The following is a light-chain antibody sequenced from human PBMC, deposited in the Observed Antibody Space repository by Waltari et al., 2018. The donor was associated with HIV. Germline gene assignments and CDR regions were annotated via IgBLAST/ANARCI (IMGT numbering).Light chain of an antibody. J-gene: IGKJ2*01. V-gene: IGKV4-1*01. CDR1: QRVLNSSSNKNS. CDR3: QQYYNTPYT. Sequence: DIVMTQSPDSLAVSLGERATINCKSSQRVLNSSSNKNSLAWYQQKPGQPPKLLIYWASTREPGVPDRFSGSGSGTDFTLTISSLQAEDVAIYYCQQYYNTPYTFGQGTKLEIK. CDR2: WAS.